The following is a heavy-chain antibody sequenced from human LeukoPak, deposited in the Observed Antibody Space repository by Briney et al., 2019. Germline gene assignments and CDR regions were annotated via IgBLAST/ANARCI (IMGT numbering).Heavy chain of an antibody. CDR1: GFTFDNYR. Sequence: GGSLRLSCAASGFTFDNYRMSWVRQAPGKGLEWVATVNADGGNTYYADSVKGRFTISRDNSKGTLILQMNSLRVEDTAVYYCTRDVGNCWFCPLDYWGQGSLVTVSS. CDR2: VNADGGNT. V-gene: IGHV3-23*01. D-gene: IGHD1-1*01. J-gene: IGHJ4*02. CDR3: TRDVGNCWFCPLDY.